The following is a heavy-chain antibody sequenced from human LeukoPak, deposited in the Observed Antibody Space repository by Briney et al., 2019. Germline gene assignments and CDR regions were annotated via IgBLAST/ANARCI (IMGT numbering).Heavy chain of an antibody. Sequence: ASETLSLTCTVSGGSISSYYWSWIRQPPGKGLEWIGYIYYSGSTNYNPSLKSRVTISVDTSKNQFSLKLSSVTAADTAVYYCARQPKLGKDYWGQGTLVTVSS. CDR2: IYYSGST. V-gene: IGHV4-59*08. CDR3: ARQPKLGKDY. CDR1: GGSISSYY. D-gene: IGHD7-27*01. J-gene: IGHJ4*02.